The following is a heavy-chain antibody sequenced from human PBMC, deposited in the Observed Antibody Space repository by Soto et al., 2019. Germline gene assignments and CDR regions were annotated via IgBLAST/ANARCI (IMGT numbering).Heavy chain of an antibody. V-gene: IGHV3-21*01. CDR1: GFIFSSYS. J-gene: IGHJ1*01. Sequence: EVQLVESGGGLVKPGGSLRLSCAASGFIFSSYSMNWVRHAPGKGLEWVSSISSSSSYIYYADSVKGRFTISRDNAKNSLYLQMNSLRAEDTAVYHCASDLTMRAWGQGTLVTVSS. D-gene: IGHD3-22*01. CDR2: ISSSSSYI. CDR3: ASDLTMRA.